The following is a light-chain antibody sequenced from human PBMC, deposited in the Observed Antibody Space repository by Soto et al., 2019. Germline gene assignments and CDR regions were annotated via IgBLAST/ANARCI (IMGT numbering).Light chain of an antibody. CDR2: EFS. CDR1: SSDIGNYNY. J-gene: IGLJ2*01. CDR3: SSYTGGSTVI. Sequence: QSALTQPASVSGSPGQSITISCTATSSDIGNYNYVSWYQQHPGRAPQLMIYEFSNRPSGVSDRFSGSTSVSTASLTISGLQAEDEADYYCSSYTGGSTVIFGGGTELTVL. V-gene: IGLV2-14*01.